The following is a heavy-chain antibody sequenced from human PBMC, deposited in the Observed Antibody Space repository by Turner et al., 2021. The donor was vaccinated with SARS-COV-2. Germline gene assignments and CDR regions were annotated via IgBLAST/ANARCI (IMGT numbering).Heavy chain of an antibody. D-gene: IGHD3-16*01. CDR1: GGSFSGYY. J-gene: IGHJ4*02. V-gene: IGHV4-34*01. Sequence: QVQLQQWGAGLLKPSATLSLTCAVYGGSFSGYYWSFIRQPPGKGLEWIGEINHSGNTNYNPSLQSRVITAVDTSKNHFSLKLTSVTAADTAVYYCARGRDDYIWCSQTPTYYFDYWGQGTLVTVSS. CDR3: ARGRDDYIWCSQTPTYYFDY. CDR2: INHSGNT.